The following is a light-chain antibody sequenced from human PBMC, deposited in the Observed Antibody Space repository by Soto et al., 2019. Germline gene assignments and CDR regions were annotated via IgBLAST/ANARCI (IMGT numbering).Light chain of an antibody. CDR3: QQYKSFSLT. V-gene: IGKV3-20*01. CDR1: QSVRTND. J-gene: IGKJ4*01. CDR2: GAS. Sequence: ENVLTQSPGTLSLSPGERATLSCRASQSVRTNDLAWYQQKPGQAPRLLVYGASNRVPGIPDRFSGSGSGTDFTLTISRLEPEDFATYYCQQYKSFSLTFGGGTRVEVK.